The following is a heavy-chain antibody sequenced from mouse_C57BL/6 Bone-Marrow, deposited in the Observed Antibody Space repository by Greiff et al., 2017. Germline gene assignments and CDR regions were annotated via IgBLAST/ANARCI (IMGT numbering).Heavy chain of an antibody. V-gene: IGHV6-6*01. Sequence: EVKLMESGGGLVQPGGSMKLSCAASGFTFSDAWMDWVRQSPEKGLEWVAEIRNKANNHATYYAESVKGRFTISRDDSKSSVYLQMNSLRAEDTGIYYCTRRGLWLRRGYWYFDVWGTGTTVTVSS. CDR1: GFTFSDAW. CDR2: IRNKANNHAT. J-gene: IGHJ1*03. D-gene: IGHD2-2*01. CDR3: TRRGLWLRRGYWYFDV.